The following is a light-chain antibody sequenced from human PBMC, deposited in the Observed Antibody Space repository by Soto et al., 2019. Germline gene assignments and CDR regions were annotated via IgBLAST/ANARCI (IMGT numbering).Light chain of an antibody. CDR3: QQANSFLPIT. Sequence: DIQMTQSPSTLSASLGDRVTITCRASQSISTWLAWYQQKPGKAPKLLIYDASSLESGVPSRFSGSGSGTEFTLTIRSLQPDDFATYYCQQANSFLPITFGQGTRLEI. CDR1: QSISTW. V-gene: IGKV1-5*01. J-gene: IGKJ5*01. CDR2: DAS.